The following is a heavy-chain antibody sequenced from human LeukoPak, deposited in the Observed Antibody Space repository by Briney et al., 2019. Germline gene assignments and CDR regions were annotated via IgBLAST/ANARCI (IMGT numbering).Heavy chain of an antibody. J-gene: IGHJ4*02. V-gene: IGHV1-46*01. Sequence: GASVKVSCKASGYTFTSYYMHWVRQAPGQGLEWMGIINPSGGSTIYAQKFQGRVTMTRDTSTSTVYMELSSLRSEDTAVYYCAIGWGPHGSGSYSPNYWGQGTLVTVSS. CDR2: INPSGGST. CDR1: GYTFTSYY. CDR3: AIGWGPHGSGSYSPNY. D-gene: IGHD3-10*01.